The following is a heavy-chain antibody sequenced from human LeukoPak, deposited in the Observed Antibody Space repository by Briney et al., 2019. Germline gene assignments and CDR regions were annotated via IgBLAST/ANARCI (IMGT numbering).Heavy chain of an antibody. CDR3: ARGGSMIPFDY. Sequence: LRLSCAVSGLTFSSSWMDWVRQAPGKGLEWIGYIYYSGSTYYNPSLKSRVTISVDTSKNQFSLKLSSVTAADTAVYYCARGGSMIPFDYWGQGTLVTASS. D-gene: IGHD3-22*01. CDR2: IYYSGST. V-gene: IGHV4-31*02. CDR1: GLTFSSSW. J-gene: IGHJ4*02.